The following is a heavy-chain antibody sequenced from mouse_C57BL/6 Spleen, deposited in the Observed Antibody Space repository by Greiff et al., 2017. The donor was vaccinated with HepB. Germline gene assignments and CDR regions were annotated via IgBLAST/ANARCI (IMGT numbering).Heavy chain of an antibody. J-gene: IGHJ4*01. CDR3: ARHEDFITTVVATPSYAMDY. V-gene: IGHV1-62-2*01. CDR1: GYTFTEYT. D-gene: IGHD1-1*01. Sequence: VQLQQSGAELVKPGASVKLSCKASGYTFTEYTIHWVKQRSGQGLEWIGWFYPGSGSIKYNEKFKDKATLTADKSSSTVYMELSRLTSEDSAVYFCARHEDFITTVVATPSYAMDYWGQGTSVTVSS. CDR2: FYPGSGSI.